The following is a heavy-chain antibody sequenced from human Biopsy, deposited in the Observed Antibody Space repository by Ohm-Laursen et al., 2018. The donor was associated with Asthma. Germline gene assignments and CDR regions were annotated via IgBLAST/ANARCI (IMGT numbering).Heavy chain of an antibody. Sequence: SLRLSCSASEFTVSSNYMHWVRQAPGKGLEWVADIWFDGSNKHYADSVKGRFTISRDNSKNTLYLQMNSLRAEDTALYYCGRERSYMVDYWGQGTLVIVSS. CDR3: GRERSYMVDY. D-gene: IGHD3-10*01. CDR1: EFTVSSNY. V-gene: IGHV3-33*08. J-gene: IGHJ4*02. CDR2: IWFDGSNK.